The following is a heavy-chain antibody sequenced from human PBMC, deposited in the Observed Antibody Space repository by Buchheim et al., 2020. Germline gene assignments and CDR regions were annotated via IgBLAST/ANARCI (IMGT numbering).Heavy chain of an antibody. D-gene: IGHD4/OR15-4a*01. CDR3: ARDIPRGASDFDY. V-gene: IGHV3-7*01. J-gene: IGHJ4*02. CDR2: IKDDGTDE. CDR1: GFIFHNYW. Sequence: EVQLVESGGGLVQPGGSLRLSCAASGFIFHNYWMSWVRQAPGKGLEWVANIKDDGTDENYVDSVKVRFTISRDNAKDSLYLQMNSLRAEDTAVYYCARDIPRGASDFDYWGQGTL.